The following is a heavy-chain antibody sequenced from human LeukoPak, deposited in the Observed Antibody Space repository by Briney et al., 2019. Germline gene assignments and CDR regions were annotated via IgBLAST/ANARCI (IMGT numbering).Heavy chain of an antibody. V-gene: IGHV3-21*01. Sequence: GGSLRLSCAASGFTFSSYSMNWVRQAPGRGLEWVSSISSTSTYIYYADSVKGRFTISRDNAKNSLYLQMNSLRAEDTAVYYCARAKRQQLVLGNWFDPWGQGTLVTVSS. J-gene: IGHJ5*02. D-gene: IGHD6-13*01. CDR3: ARAKRQQLVLGNWFDP. CDR1: GFTFSSYS. CDR2: ISSTSTYI.